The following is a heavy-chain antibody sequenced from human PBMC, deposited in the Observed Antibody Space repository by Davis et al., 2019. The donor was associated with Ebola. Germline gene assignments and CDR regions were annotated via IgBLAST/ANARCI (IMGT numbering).Heavy chain of an antibody. V-gene: IGHV1-18*01. Sequence: ASVKVSCKASGYTFTSYGISWVRQAPGQGLEWMGWISAYNGNTNYAQKLQGRVTMTTDKSTSTAYMELRSLRSDDTAVYYCARGLEVVVAALYYYGMDVWGQGTTVTVSS. CDR3: ARGLEVVVAALYYYGMDV. D-gene: IGHD2-15*01. CDR1: GYTFTSYG. CDR2: ISAYNGNT. J-gene: IGHJ6*02.